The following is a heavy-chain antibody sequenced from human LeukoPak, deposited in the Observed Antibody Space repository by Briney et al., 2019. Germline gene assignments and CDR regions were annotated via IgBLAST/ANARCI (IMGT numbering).Heavy chain of an antibody. J-gene: IGHJ6*03. V-gene: IGHV4-39*01. CDR2: IYYSGST. CDR3: VVGSGRYYYYMDV. CDR1: GGSISSSSYY. D-gene: IGHD1-26*01. Sequence: PSETLSLTCTVSGGSISSSSYYWGWIRQPPGKGLEWIGSIYYSGSTYYNPSLKSRVTISVDTSKNQFSLKLSSVTAADTAVYYCVVGSGRYYYYMDVWGKGTTVTISS.